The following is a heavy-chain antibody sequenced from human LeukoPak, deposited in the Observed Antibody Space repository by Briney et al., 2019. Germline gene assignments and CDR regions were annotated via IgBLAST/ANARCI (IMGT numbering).Heavy chain of an antibody. J-gene: IGHJ4*02. CDR3: ARGGGMRSWYDFDY. CDR1: GFTFSNYW. V-gene: IGHV3-7*04. CDR2: IKEAGSEK. D-gene: IGHD6-13*01. Sequence: GGSPRLSCAASGFTFSNYWMSWVRQAPGKGLEFMANIKEAGSEKYYVDSVKGRFTISRDNDKNSVHLQMNNLRAEDTAVYYCARGGGMRSWYDFDYWGQGILVTVSS.